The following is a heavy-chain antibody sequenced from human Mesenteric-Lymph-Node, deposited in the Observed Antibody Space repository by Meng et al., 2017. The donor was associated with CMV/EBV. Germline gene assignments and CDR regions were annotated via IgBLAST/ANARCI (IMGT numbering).Heavy chain of an antibody. CDR3: ARDISTAAAPMDY. Sequence: GESLKISCAASGFTFSRYWMTWVRQAPGKGLEWVANIKQDGSEKYYVDSVKGRFTISRDNARNSLYLQMNSLRAEDTAVYYCARDISTAAAPMDYWGQGTLVTVSS. J-gene: IGHJ4*02. CDR1: GFTFSRYW. V-gene: IGHV3-7*01. CDR2: IKQDGSEK. D-gene: IGHD6-13*01.